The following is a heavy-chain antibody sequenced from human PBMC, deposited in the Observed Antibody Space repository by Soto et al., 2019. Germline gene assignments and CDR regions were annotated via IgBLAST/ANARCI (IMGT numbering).Heavy chain of an antibody. CDR1: GYTFIRYG. J-gene: IGHJ6*02. V-gene: IGHV1-18*01. CDR2: ISPYNDYT. D-gene: IGHD3-16*01. Sequence: QVQLAQSANEVKKPGASVRVSCKAAGYTFIRYGIAWVRQAPGQGLEWMGWISPYNDYTVYAQKFQGRVSMTAYTSTRTVYMNLRDLKSDDRAVYYCARGGYYDNSWGKLSHYGLDVWGQGTSVSVSS. CDR3: ARGGYYDNSWGKLSHYGLDV.